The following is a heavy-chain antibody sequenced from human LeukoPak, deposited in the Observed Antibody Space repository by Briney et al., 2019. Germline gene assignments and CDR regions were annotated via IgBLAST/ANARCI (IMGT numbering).Heavy chain of an antibody. Sequence: GGSLRLSCAASGFTFSSYWMNWVRQAPGKGLEWVSNIKQDGSEKYYVDSVKGRFTISRDNAKNSLYLQMNSLRAEDTAVYYCASLDYYDSSGYDYWGQGTLVTVSS. CDR1: GFTFSSYW. CDR3: ASLDYYDSSGYDY. J-gene: IGHJ4*02. CDR2: IKQDGSEK. V-gene: IGHV3-7*01. D-gene: IGHD3-22*01.